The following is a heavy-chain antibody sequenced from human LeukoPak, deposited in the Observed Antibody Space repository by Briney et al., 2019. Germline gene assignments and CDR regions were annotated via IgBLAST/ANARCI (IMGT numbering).Heavy chain of an antibody. D-gene: IGHD3-9*01. V-gene: IGHV4-34*01. CDR2: INHSGST. CDR1: GGSSSGYY. J-gene: IGHJ4*02. Sequence: SETLSLTCAVYGGSSSGYYWSWIRQPPGKGLEWIGEINHSGSTNYNPSLKSRVTISVDTSKNQFSLKLSSVTAADTAVYYCARAGILTGYYRGTDYWGQGTLVTVSS. CDR3: ARAGILTGYYRGTDY.